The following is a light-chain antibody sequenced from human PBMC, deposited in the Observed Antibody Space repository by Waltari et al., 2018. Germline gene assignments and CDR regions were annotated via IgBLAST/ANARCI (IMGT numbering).Light chain of an antibody. J-gene: IGLJ2*01. V-gene: IGLV2-14*03. CDR3: SSYANSNTLL. Sequence: QSALTQPASVSGSPGQSITISCTGSNRDVGGHNYVAWHQQHPGKAPKLMIYDVSNRPSGVSNRFSGSKSGNTASLTISGLQAEDEADYYCSSYANSNTLLFGGGTKLAVL. CDR1: NRDVGGHNY. CDR2: DVS.